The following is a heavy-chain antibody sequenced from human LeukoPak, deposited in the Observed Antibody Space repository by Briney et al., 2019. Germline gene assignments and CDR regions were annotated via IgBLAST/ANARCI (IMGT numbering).Heavy chain of an antibody. J-gene: IGHJ6*03. V-gene: IGHV3-23*03. CDR2: VNTDGSNT. CDR3: SIEILYYYDSGYYYMDV. Sequence: GGSLRLSCAASGFTFSSYAMSWVRQAPGKGLFWISRVNTDGSNTEYADSVKGRFTISRDNSKNTLYLQMNSLRAEDTAVYYCSIEILYYYDSGYYYMDVWGKGTTVTISS. CDR1: GFTFSSYA. D-gene: IGHD3-22*01.